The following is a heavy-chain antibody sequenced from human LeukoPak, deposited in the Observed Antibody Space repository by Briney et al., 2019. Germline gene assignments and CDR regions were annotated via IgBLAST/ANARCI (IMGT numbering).Heavy chain of an antibody. CDR1: GGSISSSSYY. V-gene: IGHV4-39*07. D-gene: IGHD6-19*01. Sequence: SETLSLTCTVSGGSISSSSYYWGWIRQPPGKGLEWIGSIYYSGSTYYNPSLKSRVTISVDTSKNQFSLKLSSVTAADTAVYYCARVIAVAGRPYYFDYWGQGTLVTVSS. CDR2: IYYSGST. J-gene: IGHJ4*02. CDR3: ARVIAVAGRPYYFDY.